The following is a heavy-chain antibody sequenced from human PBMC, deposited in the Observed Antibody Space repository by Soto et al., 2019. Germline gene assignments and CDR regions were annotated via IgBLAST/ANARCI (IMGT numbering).Heavy chain of an antibody. CDR3: ARAVRGGYACPGYYCYGMDV. V-gene: IGHV1-69*01. D-gene: IGHD5-12*01. CDR2: IIPIFGTA. J-gene: IGHJ6*02. Sequence: QVQLVQSGAEVKKPGSSVKVSCKASGGTFSSYAISWVRQAPGQGLEWMGGIIPIFGTANYAQKFQGRVTITADESTSTAYMELSSLRSEDTAVYYCARAVRGGYACPGYYCYGMDVWGQGTTVTVSS. CDR1: GGTFSSYA.